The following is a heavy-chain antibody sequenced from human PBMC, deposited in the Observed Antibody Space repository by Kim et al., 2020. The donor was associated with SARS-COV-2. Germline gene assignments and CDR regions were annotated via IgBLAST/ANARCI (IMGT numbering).Heavy chain of an antibody. CDR2: VYFSGST. CDR1: GDSISGDY. J-gene: IGHJ5*02. CDR3: ARSKGHSNGYFYDP. D-gene: IGHD4-4*01. V-gene: IGHV4-59*08. Sequence: SETLSLTCTVSGDSISGDYWSWIRQPPGKGLEWIGYVYFSGSTRYHPSLESRVTMSIDMSKGQFFLNLKSVTAADTAVYYCARSKGHSNGYFYDP.